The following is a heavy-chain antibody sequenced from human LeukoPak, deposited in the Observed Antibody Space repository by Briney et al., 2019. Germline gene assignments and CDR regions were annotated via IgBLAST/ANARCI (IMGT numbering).Heavy chain of an antibody. J-gene: IGHJ4*02. CDR3: ARAPPDYDILTGYYPHFDY. Sequence: SETLSLTCTVSGGSISSSSYYWGWIRQPPGKGLEWIGSIYYSGSTYYNPSLKSQVTISVDTSKNQFSLKLSSVTAADTAVYYCARAPPDYDILTGYYPHFDYWGQGTLVTVSS. CDR2: IYYSGST. CDR1: GGSISSSSYY. D-gene: IGHD3-9*01. V-gene: IGHV4-39*01.